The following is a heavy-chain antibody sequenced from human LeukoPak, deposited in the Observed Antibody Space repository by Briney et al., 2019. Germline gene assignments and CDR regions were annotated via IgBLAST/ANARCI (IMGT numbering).Heavy chain of an antibody. Sequence: ASVKVSCKASGGTFNNYAISWARQAPGQGLEWMGGIIPISDTANDAQKFKGRVTITADKSTSTVYMELSSLRSEDTAVYYCAREDDTGRYMGDDAFDIWGQGTMVTVSS. CDR1: GGTFNNYA. V-gene: IGHV1-69*06. CDR2: IIPISDTA. CDR3: AREDDTGRYMGDDAFDI. D-gene: IGHD1-26*01. J-gene: IGHJ3*02.